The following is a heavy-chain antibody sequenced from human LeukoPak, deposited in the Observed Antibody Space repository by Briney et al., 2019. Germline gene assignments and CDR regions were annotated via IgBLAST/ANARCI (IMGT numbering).Heavy chain of an antibody. J-gene: IGHJ4*02. D-gene: IGHD1-26*01. Sequence: GGSLRLSCAASGFTFSTYAMIWVRQAPGRGLEWVSTISDSGGNTYYADSVKGRFTISRDDSKNTLHVQMNSLRAEDTAVYYCARRTRGSSGGYFDYWGQGTLVAVYS. V-gene: IGHV3-23*01. CDR1: GFTFSTYA. CDR2: ISDSGGNT. CDR3: ARRTRGSSGGYFDY.